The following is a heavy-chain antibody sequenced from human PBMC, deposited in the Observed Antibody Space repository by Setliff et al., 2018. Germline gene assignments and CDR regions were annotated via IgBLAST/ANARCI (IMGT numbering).Heavy chain of an antibody. CDR2: INHTGTT. J-gene: IGHJ6*03. D-gene: IGHD3-3*01. CDR3: ARMSGFLYLDV. Sequence: PSETLSLTCAASGGTFSYYYWTWIRQPPGKGLEWVGEINHTGTTKYNPSLQSRVTISIDTSKDQFSLTVTSVTAADTAVYYCARMSGFLYLDVWGNGTTVTVSS. V-gene: IGHV4-34*01. CDR1: GGTFSYYY.